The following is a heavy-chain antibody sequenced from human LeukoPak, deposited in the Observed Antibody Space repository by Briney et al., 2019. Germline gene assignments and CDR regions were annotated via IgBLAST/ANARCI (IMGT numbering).Heavy chain of an antibody. Sequence: GGSLRLSCAASGFTFSSYGMHWVRQAPGKGLEWVAFIRYDGSNKYYADSVKGRFTISRDNSKNTLYLQMNSLRAEDTAVYYCADGYSSGWYFDYWGQGTLVTVSS. CDR2: IRYDGSNK. D-gene: IGHD6-19*01. CDR1: GFTFSSYG. CDR3: ADGYSSGWYFDY. V-gene: IGHV3-30*02. J-gene: IGHJ4*02.